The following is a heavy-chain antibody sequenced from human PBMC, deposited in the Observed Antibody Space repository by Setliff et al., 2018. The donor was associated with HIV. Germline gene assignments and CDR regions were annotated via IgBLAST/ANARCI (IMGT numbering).Heavy chain of an antibody. CDR2: IYYSGST. Sequence: PSETLSLTCTVSGGSISTYYWSWIRQPPGKRLEWIGYIYYSGSTNYNPSLKSRVTISVDTSKNQFSLNLSSVTAADTAVYYCASLTTDRFLEWLFVYWGQGTLVTVS. J-gene: IGHJ4*02. CDR3: ASLTTDRFLEWLFVY. V-gene: IGHV4-59*12. D-gene: IGHD3-3*01. CDR1: GGSISTYY.